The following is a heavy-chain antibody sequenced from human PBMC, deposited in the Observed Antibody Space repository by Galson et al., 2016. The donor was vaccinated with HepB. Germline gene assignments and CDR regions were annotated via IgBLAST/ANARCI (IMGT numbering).Heavy chain of an antibody. CDR3: ARPRVDCSSTNCYLTFVN. V-gene: IGHV5-51*01. CDR1: GYSFSAYW. J-gene: IGHJ3*02. Sequence: QSGAEVKQPGESLKISCTGSGYSFSAYWIGWVRQTPGKGLEWMGRIFPGASYTRSSTSFQGQVTITADQSIGTAYLQSSSLKASDTAMYSCARPRVDCSSTNCYLTFVNWGQGTMVTVSS. D-gene: IGHD2-2*01. CDR2: IFPGASYT.